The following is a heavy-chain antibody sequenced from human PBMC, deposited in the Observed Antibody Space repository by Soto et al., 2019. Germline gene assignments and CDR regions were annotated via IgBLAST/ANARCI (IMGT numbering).Heavy chain of an antibody. D-gene: IGHD5-18*01. CDR2: IRSKAYGGTT. CDR1: GFTFGDYA. CDR3: TRGAGYSYGDPPDY. V-gene: IGHV3-49*01. Sequence: SVRLSCTGSGFTFGDYAMSWFRQAPGKGLEWVGFIRSKAYGGTTEYAASVKGRFTISRDGSKSIAYLQMNSLKTEDTAVYYCTRGAGYSYGDPPDYWGQGTLVTVSS. J-gene: IGHJ4*02.